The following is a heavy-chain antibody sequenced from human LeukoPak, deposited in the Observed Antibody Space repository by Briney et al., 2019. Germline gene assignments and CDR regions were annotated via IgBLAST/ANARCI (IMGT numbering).Heavy chain of an antibody. D-gene: IGHD3-22*01. CDR2: IKQDGSEK. V-gene: IGHV3-7*01. CDR3: ARAFDSKSYYYDSSGYYYVGAAFDI. CDR1: GFTFSSYW. J-gene: IGHJ3*02. Sequence: GGSLRLSCAASGFTFSSYWMSWVRQAPGKGLEWVANIKQDGSEKYYVDSVKGRFTISRDNAKNSLYLQMNSLRAEDTAVYYCARAFDSKSYYYDSSGYYYVGAAFDIWGQGTMVTVSS.